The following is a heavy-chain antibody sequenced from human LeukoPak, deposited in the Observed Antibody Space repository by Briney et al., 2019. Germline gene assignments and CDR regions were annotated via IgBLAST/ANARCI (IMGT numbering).Heavy chain of an antibody. V-gene: IGHV3-72*01. Sequence: GGSLRLSCAASGFTFSDHYMDWVRQAPGEGLEWVGRTRNKANSYTTEYAASVKGRFTISRDDSKNSLYLQMNSLKTEDTAVYYCAREPRITMIFVMYWYFDLWGRGTLVTVSS. D-gene: IGHD3-22*01. J-gene: IGHJ2*01. CDR2: TRNKANSYTT. CDR1: GFTFSDHY. CDR3: AREPRITMIFVMYWYFDL.